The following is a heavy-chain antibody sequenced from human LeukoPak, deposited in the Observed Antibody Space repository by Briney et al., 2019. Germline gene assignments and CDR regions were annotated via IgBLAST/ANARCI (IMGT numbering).Heavy chain of an antibody. CDR2: INHSGST. CDR3: ARGSVKYDSSGYYYDYYYYGMDV. CDR1: GGSFSGYY. J-gene: IGHJ6*02. D-gene: IGHD3-22*01. Sequence: SETLSLTCAVYGGSFSGYYWSWIRQPPGKGLEWIGEINHSGSTNYNPSLKSRVTISVDTSKNPFSLKLSSVTAADTAVYYCARGSVKYDSSGYYYDYYYYGMDVWGQGTTVTVSS. V-gene: IGHV4-34*01.